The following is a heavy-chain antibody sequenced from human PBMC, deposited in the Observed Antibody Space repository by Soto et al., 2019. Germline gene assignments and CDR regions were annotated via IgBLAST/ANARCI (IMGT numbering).Heavy chain of an antibody. Sequence: SETLSLTCTVSGGSISSYYWSWIRQPPGKGLEWIGYIYYSGSTNYNPSLKSRVTISVDTSKNQFSLKLSSVTAADAAVYYCARDGACSGGSCYSDYWGQGTLVTVSS. CDR2: IYYSGST. D-gene: IGHD2-15*01. CDR1: GGSISSYY. V-gene: IGHV4-59*01. CDR3: ARDGACSGGSCYSDY. J-gene: IGHJ4*02.